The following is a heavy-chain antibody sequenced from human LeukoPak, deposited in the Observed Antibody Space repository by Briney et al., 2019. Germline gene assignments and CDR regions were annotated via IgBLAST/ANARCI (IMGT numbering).Heavy chain of an antibody. J-gene: IGHJ6*03. CDR1: GGSISSGSYY. Sequence: SETLSLTCTVSGGSISSGSYYWSWIRQPAGKGLEWIGRIYTSGSTNYNPSLKSRVTISVDTSKNQFSLKLSSVTAADTAVYYCARLTKNDSGSFRFGKKKRGYMDVWGKGTTVTISS. CDR2: IYTSGST. CDR3: ARLTKNDSGSFRFGKKKRGYMDV. D-gene: IGHD3-10*01. V-gene: IGHV4-61*02.